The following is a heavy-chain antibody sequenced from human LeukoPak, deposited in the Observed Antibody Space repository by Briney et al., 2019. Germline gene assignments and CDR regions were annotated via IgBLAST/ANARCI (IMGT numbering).Heavy chain of an antibody. J-gene: IGHJ4*02. V-gene: IGHV3-21*01. CDR3: ARESLYSGSASSDLDY. D-gene: IGHD3-10*01. Sequence: GRSLTLSYAAAAFSFSGYSMKWVRQAPGKGLEWVSSISTGSNYIYYADSVKGRFTISRDNAKNSLYLQMNSLRAEDTALYYCARESLYSGSASSDLDYWGQGTLVTVSS. CDR1: AFSFSGYS. CDR2: ISTGSNYI.